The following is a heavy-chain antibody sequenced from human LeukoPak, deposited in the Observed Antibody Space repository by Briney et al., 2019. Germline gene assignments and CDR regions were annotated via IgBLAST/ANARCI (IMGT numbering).Heavy chain of an antibody. CDR2: IYSSGST. V-gene: IGHV4-4*07. Sequence: SETLSLTCTVSGGSISSYYWSWIRQPAGKGLEWIGRIYSSGSTDYNPSLKSRVTMSVDTSKNKFSLKLSSVTAADTAVYYCARDSGTTGEVKFDPWGQGTLVTVFS. J-gene: IGHJ5*02. CDR3: ARDSGTTGEVKFDP. CDR1: GGSISSYY. D-gene: IGHD3-10*01.